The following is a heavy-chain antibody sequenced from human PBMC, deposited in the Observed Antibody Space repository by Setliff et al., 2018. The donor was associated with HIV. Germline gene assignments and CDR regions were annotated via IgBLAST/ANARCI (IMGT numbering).Heavy chain of an antibody. CDR3: ARRGVMITFGGVYFNY. Sequence: SETLSLTCAVYGESFSGYYWSWIRQSPGEGLEWLGGINHSGSTNHNPSLKSRVAISVDTSKNQFSLKLTSVTAADTALYFCARRGVMITFGGVYFNYWGQGTLVTSPQ. CDR1: GESFSGYY. J-gene: IGHJ4*02. V-gene: IGHV4-34*01. D-gene: IGHD3-16*01. CDR2: INHSGST.